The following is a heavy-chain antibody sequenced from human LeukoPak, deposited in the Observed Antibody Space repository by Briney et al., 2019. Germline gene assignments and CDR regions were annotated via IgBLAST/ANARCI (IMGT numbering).Heavy chain of an antibody. CDR1: GGSITSGGHY. CDR3: AGASHLGELSLGY. D-gene: IGHD3-16*02. Sequence: PSETLSLTCTVSGGSITSGGHYWSWIRQHPGKGLEWIGYIPYSGTTYYNPSLKSRVTISLGTSKNQFSLQLSSVTAADTAVYYCAGASHLGELSLGYWGQGTLVTVSS. CDR2: IPYSGTT. J-gene: IGHJ4*02. V-gene: IGHV4-31*03.